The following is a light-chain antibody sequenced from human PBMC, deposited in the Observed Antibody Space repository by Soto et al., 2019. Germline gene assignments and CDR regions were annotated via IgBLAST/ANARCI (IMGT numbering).Light chain of an antibody. CDR3: QQYGSSPRS. CDR2: GAS. Sequence: EIVLTQSPGTLSLSPGERATLSCRASQSVSSTYLAWYQHKLGQAPRLLIYGASSKASGIPDRFSGSGSGTDFTLTISRLEPEDFAVYYCQQYGSSPRSFGQGPKVEVK. CDR1: QSVSSTY. V-gene: IGKV3-20*01. J-gene: IGKJ1*01.